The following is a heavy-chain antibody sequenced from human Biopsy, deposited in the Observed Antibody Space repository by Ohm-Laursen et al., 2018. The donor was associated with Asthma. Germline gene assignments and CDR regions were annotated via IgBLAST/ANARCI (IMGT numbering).Heavy chain of an antibody. CDR3: VKDTYEDDYGYYTFEV. CDR2: ISYDGSTK. Sequence: SLRLSCAASGFSFSEFVMHWVRQAPGKGLEWVAVISYDGSTKYYADSVKGRFTISRDNSKNTLYLQMSSLRVEDTAVYYCVKDTYEDDYGYYTFEVRGQGTMVTVSS. V-gene: IGHV3-30*18. J-gene: IGHJ3*01. D-gene: IGHD3-22*01. CDR1: GFSFSEFV.